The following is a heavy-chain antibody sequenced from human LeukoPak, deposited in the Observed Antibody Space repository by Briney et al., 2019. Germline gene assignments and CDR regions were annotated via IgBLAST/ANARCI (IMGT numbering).Heavy chain of an antibody. V-gene: IGHV4-59*08. D-gene: IGHD2-2*01. CDR1: GGSISSYY. CDR2: IYYSGSA. CDR3: ARSDYAEPFDY. Sequence: SETLSLTCTVSGGSISSYYWSWIRQPPGKGLEWIGYIYYSGSANYNPSLKSRVTISVDTSKNQFSLKLSSVTAADTAVYYCARSDYAEPFDYWGQGTLVTVSS. J-gene: IGHJ4*02.